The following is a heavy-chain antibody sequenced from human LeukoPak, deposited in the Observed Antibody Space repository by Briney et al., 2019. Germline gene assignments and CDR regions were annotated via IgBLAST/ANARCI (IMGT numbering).Heavy chain of an antibody. Sequence: GGSLRLSCAASGFTFSSYYMICIRQAPGKGVEWVSYISSRGSTIHYADSVKGRFTISRDNAKITLYVQKQSLRAQDAGVYYCERDFIVWGNTGKDVDVWGKGKTVTVSS. D-gene: IGHD2-21*01. J-gene: IGHJ6*04. CDR2: ISSRGSTI. V-gene: IGHV3-11*04. CDR1: GFTFSSYY. CDR3: ERDFIVWGNTGKDVDV.